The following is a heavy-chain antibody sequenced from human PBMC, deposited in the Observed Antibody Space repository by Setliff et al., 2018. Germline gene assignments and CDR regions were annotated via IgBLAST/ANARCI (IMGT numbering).Heavy chain of an antibody. CDR1: GGSFSGYY. Sequence: SETLSLTCAVSGGSFSGYYWSWIRQPPGKGLEWIGEMNDRRNRNKNPSLQSRVTISVDTSKNQFSLNLTSVTAADTAVYFCARTCSGSGCYAGLESWGQGTPVTVSS. J-gene: IGHJ4*02. V-gene: IGHV4-34*01. CDR2: MNDRRNR. CDR3: ARTCSGSGCYAGLES. D-gene: IGHD2-15*01.